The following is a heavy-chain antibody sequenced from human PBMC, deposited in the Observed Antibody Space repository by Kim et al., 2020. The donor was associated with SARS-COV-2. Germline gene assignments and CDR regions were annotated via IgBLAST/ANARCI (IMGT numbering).Heavy chain of an antibody. D-gene: IGHD6-13*01. CDR2: IHGDGTNT. CDR3: AKTGGAAADYFDY. J-gene: IGHJ4*02. V-gene: IGHV3-23*03. CDR1: GFTFSFYV. Sequence: GGSLRLSCAASGFTFSFYVMSWVRQAPGKGLEWVSVIHGDGTNTYFADSVKGRFALSRDNSKNTLYLQINSLRVEDTAIYFCAKTGGAAADYFDYWGQGTLVTVSP.